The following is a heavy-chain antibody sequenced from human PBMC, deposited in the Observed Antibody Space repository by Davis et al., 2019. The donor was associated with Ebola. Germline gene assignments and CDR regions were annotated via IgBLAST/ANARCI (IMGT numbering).Heavy chain of an antibody. CDR2: IRPDGSEE. CDR3: AKFSRGGESD. Sequence: GGSLRLSCAASGFTVSSNYMSWVRQAPGKGLEWVANIRPDGSEEQYVDSLKGRITISRDNAKNSLYLQVNSLRDEDTAVYYCAKFSRGGESDWGQGTLVTVSS. CDR1: GFTVSSNY. V-gene: IGHV3-7*03. D-gene: IGHD2-15*01. J-gene: IGHJ4*02.